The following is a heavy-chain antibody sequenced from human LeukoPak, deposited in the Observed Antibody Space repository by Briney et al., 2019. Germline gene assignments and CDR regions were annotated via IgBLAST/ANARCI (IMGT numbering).Heavy chain of an antibody. V-gene: IGHV3-23*01. D-gene: IGHD4-17*01. CDR3: AKGMWDYAYDY. J-gene: IGHJ4*02. CDR1: GFTFSNYA. Sequence: GGSLRLSCAASGFTFSNYAMTWVRQAPGKGLEWVSLISASGGSTYYAGSVKGRFTISRDNSKNTLYLQMNSLRADDTAVYYCAKGMWDYAYDYWGQGTRVTVSS. CDR2: ISASGGST.